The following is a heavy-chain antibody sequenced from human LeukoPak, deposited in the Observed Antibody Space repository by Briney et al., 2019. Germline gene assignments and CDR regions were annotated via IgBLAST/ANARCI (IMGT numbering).Heavy chain of an antibody. CDR1: GFTFSSYE. V-gene: IGHV3-48*03. CDR3: ARAQAGGDYGFDY. J-gene: IGHJ4*02. Sequence: GGSLRLSCAASGFTFSSYEMNWVRQAPGKGLEWVSYISSSGSTIYYADSVKGRFTISRDNAKNSLYLQMNSLRAEDTAGYYCARAQAGGDYGFDYWGQGTLVTVSS. CDR2: ISSSGSTI. D-gene: IGHD4-17*01.